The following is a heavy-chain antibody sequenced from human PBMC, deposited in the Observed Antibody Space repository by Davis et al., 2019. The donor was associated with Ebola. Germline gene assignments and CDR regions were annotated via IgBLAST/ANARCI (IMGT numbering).Heavy chain of an antibody. CDR3: ARARGGTEYDAFDI. J-gene: IGHJ3*02. V-gene: IGHV1-2*02. D-gene: IGHD2-8*02. CDR1: GYTFTGYY. Sequence: ASVKVSCKASGYTFTGYYMHWVRQAPGQGLEWMGWINPNSGGTNYVQKFQGRVTMTRDTSISTAYMELSSLRSDDTAVYYCARARGGTEYDAFDIWGQGTMVTVSS. CDR2: INPNSGGT.